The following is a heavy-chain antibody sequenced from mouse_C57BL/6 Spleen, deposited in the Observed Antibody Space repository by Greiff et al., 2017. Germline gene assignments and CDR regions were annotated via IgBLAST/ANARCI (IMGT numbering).Heavy chain of an antibody. CDR3: AYGTVPNAMGD. CDR1: GYTFTDYN. Sequence: EVKLQESGPELVKPGASVKIPCKATGYTFTDYNMDWVKQSHGKSLEWIGDINPKNGGTIYNQKFKGKATLTVDKSSSTAYRDLRSLTSEDTAVYYCAYGTVPNAMGDWGQGTSVTVAS. D-gene: IGHD1-1*01. V-gene: IGHV1-18*01. CDR2: INPKNGGT. J-gene: IGHJ4*01.